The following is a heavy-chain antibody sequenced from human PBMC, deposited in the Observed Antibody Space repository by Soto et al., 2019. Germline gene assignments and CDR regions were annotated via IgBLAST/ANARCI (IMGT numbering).Heavy chain of an antibody. CDR3: ARDPNIVLVPAALRSYYYYYGMDV. Sequence: PGGSLRLSCAASGFTFSSYAMHWVRQAPGKGLEYVSAISSNGGSTYYANSVKGRFTISRDNAKNSLYLQMNSLRAEDTAVYYCARDPNIVLVPAALRSYYYYYGMDVWGQGTTVTVSS. D-gene: IGHD2-2*01. CDR1: GFTFSSYA. CDR2: ISSNGGST. V-gene: IGHV3-64*01. J-gene: IGHJ6*02.